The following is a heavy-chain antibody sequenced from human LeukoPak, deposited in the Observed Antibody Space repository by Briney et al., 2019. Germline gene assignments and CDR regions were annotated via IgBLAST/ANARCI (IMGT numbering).Heavy chain of an antibody. CDR3: AKDRECSSTSCYVWGGRGFDY. J-gene: IGHJ4*02. V-gene: IGHV3-23*01. CDR1: GFTFSSYA. D-gene: IGHD2-2*01. Sequence: QPGGSLRLSCAASGFTFSSYAMSWVRQAPGKGLEWVSAISGSGGSTYYADSVKGRFTISRDNSKNTLYLQMNSLRAEDTAVYYCAKDRECSSTSCYVWGGRGFDYWGQGTLVTVSS. CDR2: ISGSGGST.